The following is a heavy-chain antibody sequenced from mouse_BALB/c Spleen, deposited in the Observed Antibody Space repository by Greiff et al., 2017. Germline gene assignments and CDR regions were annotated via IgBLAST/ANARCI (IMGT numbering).Heavy chain of an antibody. CDR3: ARHCLSGTSYFDY. D-gene: IGHD4-1*01. CDR1: GFTFSSYG. J-gene: IGHJ2*01. Sequence: EVKLMESGGDLVKPGGSLKLSCAASGFTFSSYGMSWVRQTPDKRLEWVANISSGGSYTYYPDSVKGRFTISRDNAKNTLYLQMSSLMSEDTAMYYCARHCLSGTSYFDYWGQGTTLTVSS. V-gene: IGHV5-6*01. CDR2: ISSGGSYT.